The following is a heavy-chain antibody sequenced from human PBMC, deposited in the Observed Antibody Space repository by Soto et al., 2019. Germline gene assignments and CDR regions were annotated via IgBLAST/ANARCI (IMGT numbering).Heavy chain of an antibody. Sequence: GSSVLATSGAPRGTDSSTDLGWGRPAPGQGQERMGGSIPLFGTANYAQKFQGRVTITEDESTSTAYMELSSLRSEDTAVYSCARVDRSGYLSFDDWCQATLVTV. V-gene: IGHV1-69*01. D-gene: IGHD3-22*01. CDR2: SIPLFGTA. CDR1: RGTDSSTD. CDR3: ARVDRSGYLSFDD. J-gene: IGHJ4*02.